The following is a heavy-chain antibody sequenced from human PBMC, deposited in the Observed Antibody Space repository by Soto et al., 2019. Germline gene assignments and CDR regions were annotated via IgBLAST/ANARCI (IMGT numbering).Heavy chain of an antibody. CDR3: ARGDCTAAYRYTSPFNYGVDV. CDR1: GFTFNTYG. V-gene: IGHV3-33*08. Sequence: QVQLVESGGGVVQPGGSLRLSCTTSGFTFNTYGMYWVRQAPGKGLEWVAIIWYDGSNKYYGDSVKGRFTIYRDNYKNTLYLHMNSLRAEETALYYCARGDCTAAYRYTSPFNYGVDVWGQGTTVSVYS. D-gene: IGHD2-8*02. J-gene: IGHJ6*02. CDR2: IWYDGSNK.